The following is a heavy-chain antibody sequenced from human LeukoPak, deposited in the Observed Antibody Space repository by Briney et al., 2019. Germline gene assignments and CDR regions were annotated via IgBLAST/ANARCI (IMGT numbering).Heavy chain of an antibody. D-gene: IGHD6-13*01. CDR1: GHSLPSYW. J-gene: IGHJ4*02. V-gene: IGHV5-51*01. CDR3: ARHGSIAAAVNFDY. CDR2: IYPGDSDS. Sequence: GESLKISCKGSGHSLPSYWIGWVRQVPGKGLEWMGIIYPGDSDSRYSPSFQGQVTISADKSISTAYLQWSSLKASDTAMYYCARHGSIAAAVNFDYWGQGTLVTVSS.